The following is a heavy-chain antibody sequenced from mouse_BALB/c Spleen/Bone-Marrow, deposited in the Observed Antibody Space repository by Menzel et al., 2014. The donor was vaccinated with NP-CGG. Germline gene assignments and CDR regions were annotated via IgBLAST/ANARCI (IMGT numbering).Heavy chain of an antibody. CDR2: ILPSIGRT. J-gene: IGHJ1*01. V-gene: IGHV15-2*02. D-gene: IGHD1-2*01. CDR1: DSEVFPIAY. Sequence: QVQLQQSGSELSRPGSSVKLSCKVFDSEVFPIAYMSWVRQKPVHGFEWIGDILPSIGRTIYGEKFEDKATLDADTVSNTGYSELNSLSSEDYAIYCCGRRRTPAYWCLDVWGVGTTVTISS. CDR3: GRRRTPAYWCLDV.